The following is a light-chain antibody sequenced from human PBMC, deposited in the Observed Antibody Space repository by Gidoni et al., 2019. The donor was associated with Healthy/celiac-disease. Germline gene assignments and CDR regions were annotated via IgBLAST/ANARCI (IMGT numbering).Light chain of an antibody. CDR2: AAS. Sequence: DIQMTQSPSSLSASVGDRVTITCRASQSISSYLNWYQQKPGKAPKLLIYAASSLQSGVPSRFSGSGSGTDFTLTISRLQPEDFATYYCQQSYSTSPFGGGTKVEIK. CDR3: QQSYSTSP. J-gene: IGKJ4*01. V-gene: IGKV1-39*01. CDR1: QSISSY.